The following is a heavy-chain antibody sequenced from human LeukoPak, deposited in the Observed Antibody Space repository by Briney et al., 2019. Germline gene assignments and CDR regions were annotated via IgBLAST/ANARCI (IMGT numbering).Heavy chain of an antibody. CDR2: IYPGDSDT. CDR1: GYSITSYW. D-gene: IGHD5-18*01. J-gene: IGHJ4*02. V-gene: IGHV5-51*01. CDR3: ARGKIGYSYGSYY. Sequence: GESLKISCKGSGYSITSYWIGWVRQMPGKGLEWMGIIYPGDSDTRYSPSFQGQVTISADKSISTAYLQWSSLKASDTAIYYCARGKIGYSYGSYYWGQGTLVTVSS.